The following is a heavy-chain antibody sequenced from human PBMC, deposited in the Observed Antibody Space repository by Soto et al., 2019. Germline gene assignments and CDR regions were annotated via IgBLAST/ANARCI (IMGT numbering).Heavy chain of an antibody. CDR3: AKYYGDYGRYYYYYGMDV. CDR1: GFTFSSYA. CDR2: ISGSGGGT. J-gene: IGHJ6*02. V-gene: IGHV3-23*01. D-gene: IGHD4-17*01. Sequence: EVQLLESGGGLVQPGGSLRLSCAASGFTFSSYAMSWVRQAPGKGLAWVSAISGSGGGTYYADSVKGRFTISRDNSKNTLYLQMNSLRAEDTAVYYCAKYYGDYGRYYYYYGMDVWGQGITVNVS.